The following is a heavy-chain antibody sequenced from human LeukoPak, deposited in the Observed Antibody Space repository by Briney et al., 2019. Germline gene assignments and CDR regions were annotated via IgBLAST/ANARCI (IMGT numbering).Heavy chain of an antibody. CDR2: ISSSGSTV. CDR3: AREHSSSWADY. CDR1: GFTFSDYY. V-gene: IGHV3-11*01. D-gene: IGHD6-13*01. J-gene: IGHJ4*02. Sequence: GESLRPSCAASGFTFSDYYMSWIRQAPGKGLEWVSYISSSGSTVYYAGSVKGRFTISRDNAQNSLYLQMNSLRTEDTAVYYCAREHSSSWADYWGPGTLVTVSS.